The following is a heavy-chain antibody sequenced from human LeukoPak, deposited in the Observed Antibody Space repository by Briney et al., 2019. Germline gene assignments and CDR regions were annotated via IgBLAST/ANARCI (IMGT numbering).Heavy chain of an antibody. CDR3: GRGGNGIDI. CDR1: GFTFSNYL. D-gene: IGHD2-8*01. V-gene: IGHV3-74*01. CDR2: INSDESNT. Sequence: GGSLRLSCAASGFTFSNYLMHWVRQAPGKGLVWVSRINSDESNTNSYADSVKGRFTISRDNAKNTLYLQMNSLRAEDTAVYFRGRGGNGIDIWGQGTTVIVSS. J-gene: IGHJ3*02.